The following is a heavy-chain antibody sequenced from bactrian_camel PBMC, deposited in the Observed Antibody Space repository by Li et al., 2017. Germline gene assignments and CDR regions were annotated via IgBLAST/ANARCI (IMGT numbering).Heavy chain of an antibody. D-gene: IGHD5*01. Sequence: VQLVESGGGSVQAGGSLRLSCAASGSPGSSCTMGWYRQPPGKERDVVSVINNDGSTYYSDSVKGRFKISQDYAKSTLYLQMNNLKPDDTAMYYCAADVFTWGNCRIRSDFSNWGQGTQVTVS. J-gene: IGHJ4*01. CDR3: AADVFTWGNCRIRSDFSN. CDR2: INNDGST. CDR1: GSPGSSCT. V-gene: IGHV3S55*01.